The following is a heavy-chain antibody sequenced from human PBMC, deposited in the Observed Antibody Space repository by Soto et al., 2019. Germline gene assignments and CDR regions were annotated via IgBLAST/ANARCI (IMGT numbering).Heavy chain of an antibody. CDR3: ARGHYPLEHRYYFDY. CDR2: IKSEADGGTR. D-gene: IGHD3-10*01. Sequence: GGSLRLSCEASGFPFSYSWMSWVRQAPGKGLEWVARIKSEADGGTRDYAAPVEGRFTISRDDSRSTLSLQMNSLKTEDTAVYYCARGHYPLEHRYYFDYWGQGTLVTVSS. V-gene: IGHV3-15*01. J-gene: IGHJ4*02. CDR1: GFPFSYSW.